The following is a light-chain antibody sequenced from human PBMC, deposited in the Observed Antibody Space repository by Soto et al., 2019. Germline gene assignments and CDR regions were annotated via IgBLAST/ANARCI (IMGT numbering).Light chain of an antibody. V-gene: IGKV1-39*01. J-gene: IGKJ2*01. CDR3: QQSFSIPYT. CDR2: VAF. CDR1: QTIDKN. Sequence: DLQMTQSPSSLSASVGDRVTITCQASQTIDKNLNWYQQKPGKAPRLLIYVAFSLQSRVPSRFSGSGSGTDFTLTISSLQPDDFATYFCQQSFSIPYTFGQGTILEIK.